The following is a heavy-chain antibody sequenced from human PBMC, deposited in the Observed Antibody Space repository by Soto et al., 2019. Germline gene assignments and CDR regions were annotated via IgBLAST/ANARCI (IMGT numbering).Heavy chain of an antibody. D-gene: IGHD5-12*01. CDR1: GGSGTSDSYY. J-gene: IGHJ4*02. CDR2: INDSGRT. V-gene: IGHV4-61*01. CDR3: ARGRGYSGYDLR. Sequence: LCETLSLTCSVSGGSGTSDSYYWNWIRQPPGKGLEWIGYINDSGRTNYNTSLRTRVNILVDKSKNQFSLRLNSVTATDTAVYYCARGRGYSGYDLRRGQGTLGTLSS.